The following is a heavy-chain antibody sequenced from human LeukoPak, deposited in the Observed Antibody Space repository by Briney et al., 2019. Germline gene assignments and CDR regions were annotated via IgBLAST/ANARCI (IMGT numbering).Heavy chain of an antibody. CDR1: GLXVSSNY. CDR2: IYSGGST. CDR3: ARAQGLRRPLDM. Sequence: GGSLRLSCAASGLXVSSNYISWVRQAPGKGLEWVSLIYSGGSTYYADSVKGRFTVSRDNSKNTLYVQMNSLRAEDTAMYYCARAQGLRRPLDMWGQGTMVTVSS. J-gene: IGHJ3*02. D-gene: IGHD4-17*01. V-gene: IGHV3-53*01.